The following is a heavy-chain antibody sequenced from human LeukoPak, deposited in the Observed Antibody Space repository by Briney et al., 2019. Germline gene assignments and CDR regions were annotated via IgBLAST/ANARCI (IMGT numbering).Heavy chain of an antibody. V-gene: IGHV4-39*07. CDR3: SPVFRVGGGQYFVS. CDR1: GVSISSWGYH. Sequence: SETLSLTCSVSGVSISSWGYHWVWIRQPPGKGLEWIGSVSYSGISYDTPSLKSRLAISLATSNNQFSLRLTSGTAADTAFYFRSPVFRVGGGQYFVSWGPGTLVTVSS. D-gene: IGHD3-16*01. CDR2: VSYSGIS. J-gene: IGHJ4*02.